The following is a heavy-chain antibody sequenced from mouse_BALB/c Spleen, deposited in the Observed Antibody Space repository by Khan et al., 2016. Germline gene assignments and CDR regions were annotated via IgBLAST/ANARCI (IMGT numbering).Heavy chain of an antibody. J-gene: IGHJ1*01. CDR3: ARDFDV. CDR1: GFTFTDYY. Sequence: EVELVESGGGLVQPGGSLRLSCATSGFTFTDYYMSWVRKPPGKALEWLGFIRTKDNGYTPESRAPVKGRFTIDRDNSQSILYLQMNTLRAEDSATYYCARDFDVWGAGTTVTVSS. V-gene: IGHV7-3*02. CDR2: IRTKDNGYTP.